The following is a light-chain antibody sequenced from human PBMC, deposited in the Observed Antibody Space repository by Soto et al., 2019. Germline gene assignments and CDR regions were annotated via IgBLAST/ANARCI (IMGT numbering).Light chain of an antibody. V-gene: IGLV2-8*01. CDR2: EVS. Sequence: QSVLTQPPSASGSPGQSVTISCTGTSSDVGGYNYVSWYQQHPGKAPKLVIYEVSKRPSGVPDRFSGSKSGNTASLTVSGLQAEEEADYYCTSYARSNNWVFGGGTKLTVL. J-gene: IGLJ3*02. CDR3: TSYARSNNWV. CDR1: SSDVGGYNY.